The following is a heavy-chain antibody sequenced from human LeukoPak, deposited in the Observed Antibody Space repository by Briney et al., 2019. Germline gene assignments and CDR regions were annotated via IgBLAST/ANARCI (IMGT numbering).Heavy chain of an antibody. J-gene: IGHJ4*02. CDR3: AKDTPLTTYTSGWSSNSFDY. D-gene: IGHD6-19*01. CDR2: ITGGSGAK. Sequence: PGGSLRLSCTASGFNFSSFAMSWVRQAPGKGLEGVSTITGGSGAKYYADSVKGRFTISRDNSKDTLYLQMHSLRAEDTAVYFCAKDTPLTTYTSGWSSNSFDYWGQGTLVAVSS. CDR1: GFNFSSFA. V-gene: IGHV3-23*01.